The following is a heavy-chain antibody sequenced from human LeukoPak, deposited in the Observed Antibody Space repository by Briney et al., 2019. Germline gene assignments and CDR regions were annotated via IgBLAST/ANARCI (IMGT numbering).Heavy chain of an antibody. V-gene: IGHV3-21*01. CDR1: GFTFSSYE. CDR2: ISSSSSYI. Sequence: GGSLRLSCAASGFTFSSYEMNWVRQAPGKGLEWVSSISSSSSYIYYADSVKGRFTISRDNAKDSLYLQMNSLRADDTAVYYCARDPYSGLFDYWGQGTLVTVSS. CDR3: ARDPYSGLFDY. J-gene: IGHJ4*02. D-gene: IGHD4-11*01.